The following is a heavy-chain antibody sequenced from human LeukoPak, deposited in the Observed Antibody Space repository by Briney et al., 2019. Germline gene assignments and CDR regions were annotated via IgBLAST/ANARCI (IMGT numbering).Heavy chain of an antibody. CDR3: ARDYYDILTGYLRGPFFDY. CDR2: INHSGST. Sequence: PSETLSLTCAVYGGSFSGYYWSWIRQPPGKGLEWIGEINHSGSTNYNPSLKSRVTISVDTSKNKFSLKLSSVTAADTAVYYCARDYYDILTGYLRGPFFDYWGQGTLVTVSS. V-gene: IGHV4-34*01. J-gene: IGHJ4*02. CDR1: GGSFSGYY. D-gene: IGHD3-9*01.